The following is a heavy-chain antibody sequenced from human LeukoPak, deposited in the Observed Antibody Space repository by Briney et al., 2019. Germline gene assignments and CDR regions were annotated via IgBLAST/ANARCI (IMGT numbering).Heavy chain of an antibody. CDR2: ISYDGSNK. CDR3: ATLGVATISWPLSFDY. Sequence: GRSLRLSCAASGFTFSSYGMHWVRQAPGKGLEWVAVISYDGSNKYYADSVKGRFTISRDNSKNTLYLQMNSLRAEDTAVYYCATLGVATISWPLSFDYWGQGTLVTVSS. V-gene: IGHV3-30*03. D-gene: IGHD5-12*01. J-gene: IGHJ4*02. CDR1: GFTFSSYG.